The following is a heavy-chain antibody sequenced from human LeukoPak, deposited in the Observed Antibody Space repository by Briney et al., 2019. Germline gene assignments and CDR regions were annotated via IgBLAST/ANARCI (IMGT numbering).Heavy chain of an antibody. V-gene: IGHV3-21*01. D-gene: IGHD2-15*01. Sequence: PGGSLRLSCAASGFTFSSYNMNWVRQAPGKGLEWVSSISTSSSYIYYADPVKGRFTISRDNARNSLYLQMNSLRAEDTAVYYCARDHEEYCSGGSCSRFDYWGQGTLVTVSS. CDR3: ARDHEEYCSGGSCSRFDY. CDR2: ISTSSSYI. CDR1: GFTFSSYN. J-gene: IGHJ4*02.